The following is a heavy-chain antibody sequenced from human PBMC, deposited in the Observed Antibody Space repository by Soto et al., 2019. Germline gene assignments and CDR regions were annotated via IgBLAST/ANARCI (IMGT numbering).Heavy chain of an antibody. V-gene: IGHV4-31*03. CDR1: GGAISSGGYY. Sequence: SETLSLTFTVSGGAISSGGYYWSWILQHPGKGLEWIGYIYYSGSTYYNPSLKSRVTISVDTSKNQFSLKLSSVTAADTAVYYCARAERWLQLRSGYYFDYWGQGTLVTVSS. CDR2: IYYSGST. CDR3: ARAERWLQLRSGYYFDY. J-gene: IGHJ4*02. D-gene: IGHD5-12*01.